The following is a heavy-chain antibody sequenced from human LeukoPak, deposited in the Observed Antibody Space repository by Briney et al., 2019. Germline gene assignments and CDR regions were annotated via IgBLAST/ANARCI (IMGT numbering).Heavy chain of an antibody. J-gene: IGHJ5*02. CDR3: ATVRDIVVVPAANWFDP. CDR1: GYTLTELS. CDR2: FDPEDGET. Sequence: ASVTVPCKVSGYTLTELSMHWVRQAPGKGLEWMGGFDPEDGETIYAQKFQGRVTMTEDTSTDTAYMELSSLRSEDTAVYYCATVRDIVVVPAANWFDPWGQGTLVTVSS. V-gene: IGHV1-24*01. D-gene: IGHD2-2*01.